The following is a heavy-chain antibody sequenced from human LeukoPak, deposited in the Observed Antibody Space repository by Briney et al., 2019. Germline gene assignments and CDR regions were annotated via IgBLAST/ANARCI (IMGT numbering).Heavy chain of an antibody. V-gene: IGHV3-30-3*01. J-gene: IGHJ4*02. CDR2: ISYDGSNK. CDR1: GFTFSSYA. Sequence: GGSLRLSCAASGFTFSSYAMHWVRQAPGKGLEWVAVISYDGSNKYYADSVKGRFTISRDNSKNTQYLQMNSLRAEDTAVYYCARPVGYYSYFDYWGQGTLVTVSS. D-gene: IGHD3-22*01. CDR3: ARPVGYYSYFDY.